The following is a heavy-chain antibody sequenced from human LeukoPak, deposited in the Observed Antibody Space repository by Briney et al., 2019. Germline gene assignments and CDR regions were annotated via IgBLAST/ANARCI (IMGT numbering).Heavy chain of an antibody. J-gene: IGHJ3*02. D-gene: IGHD3-22*01. CDR1: GFTFSSYG. V-gene: IGHV3-33*01. CDR2: IWYDGSNK. CDR3: AREDYYDSSGYYEYRAFDI. Sequence: PGRSLRLSCAASGFTFSSYGMHWVRQAPGKGLEWVAVIWYDGSNKYYADSVKGRFTISRDNSKNTLYLQMNSLRAEDTAVYYCAREDYYDSSGYYEYRAFDIWGQGTMVTVSS.